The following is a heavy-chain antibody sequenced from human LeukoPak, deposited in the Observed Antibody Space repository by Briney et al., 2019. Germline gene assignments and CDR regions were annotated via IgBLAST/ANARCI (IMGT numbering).Heavy chain of an antibody. J-gene: IGHJ4*02. Sequence: PGGSLRFSCAASGFTFSSYEMNWVRQAPGKGLEWVSYISSSGSTIYYADSVKGRFTISRDNAKNSLYLQMNSLRAEDTAVYYCAREVLSTGFPIGTYYYDSSGYRRHFDYWGQGTLVTVSS. D-gene: IGHD3-22*01. CDR3: AREVLSTGFPIGTYYYDSSGYRRHFDY. CDR2: ISSSGSTI. V-gene: IGHV3-48*03. CDR1: GFTFSSYE.